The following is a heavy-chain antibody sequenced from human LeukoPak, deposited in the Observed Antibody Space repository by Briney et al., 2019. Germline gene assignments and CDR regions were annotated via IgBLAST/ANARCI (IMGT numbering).Heavy chain of an antibody. V-gene: IGHV3-23*01. CDR3: AKDRGAAAVGTFDC. J-gene: IGHJ4*02. Sequence: GGSLRLSCAASGFTFSTYGMNWVRQAPGEGREWGSSISSSGDNTYHADSVKGRFTISRDNSKNTLYLQLNSLRAEDTAVYYCAKDRGAAAVGTFDCWGQGTLVTVSS. D-gene: IGHD6-25*01. CDR2: ISSSGDNT. CDR1: GFTFSTYG.